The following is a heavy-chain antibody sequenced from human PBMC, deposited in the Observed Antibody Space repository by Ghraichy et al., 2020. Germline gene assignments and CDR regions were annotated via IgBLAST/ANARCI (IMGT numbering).Heavy chain of an antibody. V-gene: IGHV3-23*01. CDR2: ISGSDDST. CDR3: AKDGSAFGGLMGYFHY. J-gene: IGHJ4*02. CDR1: GFTFSSYA. D-gene: IGHD3-16*01. Sequence: GESLNISCAASGFTFSSYAMSWVRQAPGKGLEWVSGISGSDDSTYYADSVKGRFTISRDNSKNTLFLQMNSLRAEDTAVYYCAKDGSAFGGLMGYFHYWGQGTLVTVSS.